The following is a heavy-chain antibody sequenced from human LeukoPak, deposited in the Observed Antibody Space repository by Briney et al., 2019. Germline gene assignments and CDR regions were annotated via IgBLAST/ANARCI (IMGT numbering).Heavy chain of an antibody. D-gene: IGHD4-17*01. CDR1: GFTLSIYW. CDR3: ERDDYGALDY. Sequence: GGSLRLSCAASGFTLSIYWMSWVRQARGKGLEGVANIKQDGSEKYYVDSVKGRFTISRDNAKNSLYLEMNSLRAEDTAVYYCERDDYGALDYWGQGTLVTVSS. J-gene: IGHJ4*02. V-gene: IGHV3-7*01. CDR2: IKQDGSEK.